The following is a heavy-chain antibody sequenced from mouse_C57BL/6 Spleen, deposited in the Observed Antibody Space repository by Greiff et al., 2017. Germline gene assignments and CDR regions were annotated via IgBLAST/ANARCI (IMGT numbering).Heavy chain of an antibody. CDR3: ARWRGGNGSFDY. CDR2: INPNYGTT. CDR1: GYSFTDYN. V-gene: IGHV1-39*01. J-gene: IGHJ2*01. D-gene: IGHD1-1*02. Sequence: VQLKESGPELVKPGASVKISCKASGYSFTDYNMNWVKQSNGKSLEWIGVINPNYGTTSYKQKFKGKATLTVDQSSSTAYIQLNSLTSEDSAVYYCARWRGGNGSFDYWGQGTTRTVSS.